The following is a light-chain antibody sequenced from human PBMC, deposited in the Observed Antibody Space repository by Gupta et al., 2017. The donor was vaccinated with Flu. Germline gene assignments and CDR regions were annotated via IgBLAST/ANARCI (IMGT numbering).Light chain of an antibody. J-gene: IGKJ4*01. CDR1: QSVSSSY. CDR3: QQYGSSPLT. Sequence: EFVFTQSPGTLSLSPGERATISCRASQSVSSSYLAWYQQKPGQAPRLLIYGASSRATGIPDRFSGSGSGTDFTLTISRLEPEDFAVYYCQQYGSSPLTFGGGTKVEIK. CDR2: GAS. V-gene: IGKV3-20*01.